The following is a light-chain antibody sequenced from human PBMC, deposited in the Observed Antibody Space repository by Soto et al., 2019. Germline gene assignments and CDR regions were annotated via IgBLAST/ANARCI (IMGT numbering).Light chain of an antibody. CDR1: QIIRSY. CDR2: ATS. J-gene: IGKJ1*01. Sequence: DIQMTQSPTSLYASVGDTVTITCRAGQIIRSYLNWYQQIPGKAPSLLIYATSIPQTGVPSRFSGSGTGTDFTLHINGLQREDFATYFCQQGYTTRWTFGQGTKVEIK. CDR3: QQGYTTRWT. V-gene: IGKV1-39*01.